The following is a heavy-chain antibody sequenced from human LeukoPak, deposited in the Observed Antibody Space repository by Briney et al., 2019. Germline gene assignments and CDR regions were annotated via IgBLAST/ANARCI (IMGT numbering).Heavy chain of an antibody. CDR1: GGSFSGYY. CDR2: INHSGST. V-gene: IGHV4-34*01. D-gene: IGHD1-26*01. CDR3: ARSPSGSYPHFDY. J-gene: IGHJ4*02. Sequence: SETLSLTCAVYGGSFSGYYWSWIRQPPGKGLEWIGEINHSGSTNYNPSRKSGVTISVDTSKNQVSLKLSSVNAADTAVYYCARSPSGSYPHFDYWGQGTMVTVSS.